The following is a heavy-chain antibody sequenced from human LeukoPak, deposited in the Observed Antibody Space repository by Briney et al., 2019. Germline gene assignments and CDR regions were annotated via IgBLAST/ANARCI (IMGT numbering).Heavy chain of an antibody. CDR2: IYTSGST. J-gene: IGHJ3*02. V-gene: IGHV4-4*07. D-gene: IGHD3-22*01. CDR3: ARERDYYDSRDAFDI. CDR1: GGSISSYY. Sequence: PSETLSLTCTVSGGSISSYYWSWIRQPAGKGLEWIGRIYTSGSTNYNPSLKSRVTMSVDTSKNQFYLKLSSLTAADTAVYYCARERDYYDSRDAFDIWGQGTMVTVSS.